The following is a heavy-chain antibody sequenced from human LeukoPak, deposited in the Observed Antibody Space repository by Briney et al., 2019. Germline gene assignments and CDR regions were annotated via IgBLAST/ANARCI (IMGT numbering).Heavy chain of an antibody. CDR1: GGSISSGIYY. Sequence: PSQTPSLTCTVSGGSISSGIYYWSWIRQPAGKGLEWIGRIYTSGSTNYNSSLKSRVTISVNTSKSQFSLKLSSVTAADTAVYYCARSSKGYCSGGSCTSFDYWGQGTLVTVSS. J-gene: IGHJ4*02. CDR3: ARSSKGYCSGGSCTSFDY. V-gene: IGHV4-61*02. CDR2: IYTSGST. D-gene: IGHD2-15*01.